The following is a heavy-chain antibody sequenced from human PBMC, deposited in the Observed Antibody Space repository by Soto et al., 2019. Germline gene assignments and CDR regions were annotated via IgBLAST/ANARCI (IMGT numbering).Heavy chain of an antibody. CDR1: GGSISSGAYY. CDR2: IYYSGST. V-gene: IGHV4-31*04. J-gene: IGHJ4*02. CDR3: AAVRQHYFDF. Sequence: QVRLQESGPGLVKPSQTLSLTCTVSGGSISSGAYYWSWIRQHPGKGLEWIGYIYYSGSTYSNPSLKSRVAISVDKSKNQFSLKLSSVTAADTAVYYCAAVRQHYFDFWGQGTLVTVSS. D-gene: IGHD1-1*01.